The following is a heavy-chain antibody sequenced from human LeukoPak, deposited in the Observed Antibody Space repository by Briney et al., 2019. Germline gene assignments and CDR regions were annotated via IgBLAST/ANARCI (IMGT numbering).Heavy chain of an antibody. CDR2: ISGSGGSA. J-gene: IGHJ4*02. D-gene: IGHD3-22*01. CDR3: ARAKSSNGYYFDY. Sequence: GGSLRLSCTASGFTFSSSAMSWVRQAPGKGLEWVSSISGSGGSAYYTDSVKGRFTISRDNSKNTLYLQMGSLRADDMAVYHCARAKSSNGYYFDYWGQGALVTVSS. V-gene: IGHV3-23*01. CDR1: GFTFSSSA.